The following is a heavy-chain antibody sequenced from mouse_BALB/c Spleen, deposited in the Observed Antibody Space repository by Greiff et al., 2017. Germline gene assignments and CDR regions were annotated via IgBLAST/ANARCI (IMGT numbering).Heavy chain of an antibody. V-gene: IGHV5-9-4*01. J-gene: IGHJ3*01. CDR2: ISSGGSYT. CDR1: GFTFSSYA. CDR3: ARQGANWDWFAY. D-gene: IGHD4-1*01. Sequence: EVNLVESGGGLVKPGGSLKLSCAASGFTFSSYAMSWVRQSPEKRLEWVAEISSGGSYTYYPDTVTGRFTISRDNAKNTLYLQMSSLRSEDTAMYYCARQGANWDWFAYWGQGTLVTVSA.